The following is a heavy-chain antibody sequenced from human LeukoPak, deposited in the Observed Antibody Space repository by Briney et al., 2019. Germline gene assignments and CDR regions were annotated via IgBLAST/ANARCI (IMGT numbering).Heavy chain of an antibody. CDR2: IKPDGSEK. D-gene: IGHD6-13*01. CDR1: GFTFSSYW. Sequence: GGSLRLSCAASGFTFSSYWMSWVRQAPGKGLEWVANIKPDGSEKYYVDSVKGRFTISRDNAKNSLYLQMNSLRAEDTAVYYCARDRESSSSWSLDYWGQGTLVTVSS. CDR3: ARDRESSSSWSLDY. J-gene: IGHJ4*02. V-gene: IGHV3-7*01.